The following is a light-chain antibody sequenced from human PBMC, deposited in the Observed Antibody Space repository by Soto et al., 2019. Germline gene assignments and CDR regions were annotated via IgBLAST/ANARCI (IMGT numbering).Light chain of an antibody. CDR2: AAS. CDR1: QGISSY. J-gene: IGKJ5*01. Sequence: DIQLTQSPSFLSASVGDRVTITCRASQGISSYLAWYQQKPGKAPKLLIYAASTLQTGVPSRFSGSESGTEFTLTIISLQPEDFATYYCQQLNSYPLTFGQGTRLEIK. V-gene: IGKV1-9*01. CDR3: QQLNSYPLT.